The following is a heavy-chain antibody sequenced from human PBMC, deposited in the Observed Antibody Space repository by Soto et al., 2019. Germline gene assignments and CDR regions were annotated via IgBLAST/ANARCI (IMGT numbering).Heavy chain of an antibody. CDR2: VYYSGST. CDR3: ARRFPYSSNWDFDY. CDR1: GASISSRRYY. V-gene: IGHV4-39*01. J-gene: IGHJ4*02. Sequence: SETLSLTCTVSGASISSRRYYWGWIRQPPGKGLEWIGTVYYSGSTYYNPSLKSRVTISVDTSKNQLSLTLSSVTAADTAVYYCARRFPYSSNWDFDYWGQGTLVTVSS. D-gene: IGHD6-13*01.